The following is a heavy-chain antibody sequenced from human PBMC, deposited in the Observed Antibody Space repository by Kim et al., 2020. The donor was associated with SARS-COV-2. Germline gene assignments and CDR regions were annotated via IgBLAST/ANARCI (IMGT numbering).Heavy chain of an antibody. Sequence: SETLSLTCAVSGGSISSSNWWSWVRQPPGKGLEWIGEIYHSGSTNYNPSLKSRVTISVDKSKNQCSLKLSSVTAADTAVYYCARGRIPKLGGGRRKAVAGTWDAFDIWGQGTMVTVSS. CDR1: GGSISSSNW. CDR3: ARGRIPKLGGGRRKAVAGTWDAFDI. J-gene: IGHJ3*02. CDR2: IYHSGST. D-gene: IGHD6-19*01. V-gene: IGHV4-4*02.